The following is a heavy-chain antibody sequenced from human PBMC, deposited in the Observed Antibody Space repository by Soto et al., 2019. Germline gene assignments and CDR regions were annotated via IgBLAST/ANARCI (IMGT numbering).Heavy chain of an antibody. CDR1: GFISDDYA. D-gene: IGHD6-13*01. CDR3: SGGRSWYGGDY. CDR2: ISWNSVGI. V-gene: IGHV3-9*02. Sequence: SLRLSCASSGFISDDYAMHWVRQAPGEGLEWVASISWNSVGIGYADSVKGRFTISRDSAKKSLYLQMNSLRVEDTALYYCSGGRSWYGGDYWGQGTPVTVSS. J-gene: IGHJ4*02.